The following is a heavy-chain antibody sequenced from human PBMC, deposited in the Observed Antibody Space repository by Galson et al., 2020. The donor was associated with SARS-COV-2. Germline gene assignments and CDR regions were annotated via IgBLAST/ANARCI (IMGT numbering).Heavy chain of an antibody. CDR3: ARDLRFGAHYYGMDV. J-gene: IGHJ6*02. CDR2: IIPRFGPA. V-gene: IGHV1-69*13. Sequence: SVKVSCRTSGYSFNDFAVNWVRQAPGQGLEWMGAIIPRFGPAIYAPRLQGRLTITADESTDTAYMALDSLTTDDPAVYFCARDLRFGAHYYGMDVWGQGTTVTVSS. D-gene: IGHD3-16*01. CDR1: GYSFNDFA.